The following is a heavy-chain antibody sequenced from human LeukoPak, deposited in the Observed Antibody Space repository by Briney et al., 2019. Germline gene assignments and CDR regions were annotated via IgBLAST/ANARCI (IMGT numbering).Heavy chain of an antibody. CDR2: FDPEDGET. CDR1: GYTLTALS. CDR3: ATAPIVAATSPWFDP. V-gene: IGHV1-24*01. D-gene: IGHD2-15*01. Sequence: GPPVKASCKVAGYTLTALSMHWVRQAAGKGLEWRGGFDPEDGETIYAPKIQGRVTMTEDTSTDTAYMELSSLRSEDTAVYYCATAPIVAATSPWFDPWGQGTLVTVSS. J-gene: IGHJ5*02.